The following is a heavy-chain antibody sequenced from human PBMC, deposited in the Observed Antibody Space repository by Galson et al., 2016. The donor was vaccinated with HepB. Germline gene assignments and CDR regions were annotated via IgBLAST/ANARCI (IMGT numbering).Heavy chain of an antibody. J-gene: IGHJ6*03. CDR3: AKERWRDYYMDV. CDR1: GFNFNSYG. CDR2: ITYSGGGT. V-gene: IGHV3-23*01. Sequence: SLRLSCAASGFNFNSYGMSWVRQAPGKGLEWVSGITYSGGGTNYADFVKGRFTISRDNSKNTLYLQMNSLRAEDTAVYYCAKERWRDYYMDVWGKGTTVTVSS. D-gene: IGHD4-23*01.